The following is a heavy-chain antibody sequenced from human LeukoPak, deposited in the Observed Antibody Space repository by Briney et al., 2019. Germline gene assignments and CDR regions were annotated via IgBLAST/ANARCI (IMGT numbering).Heavy chain of an antibody. D-gene: IGHD1-26*01. CDR3: ARAGVTNRLGETYWYFDL. V-gene: IGHV3-7*01. CDR1: GFTLSDYW. J-gene: IGHJ2*01. Sequence: GGSLRLSCAASGFTLSDYWLTWVRQAPGKGLEWVAKIEKDGSETYYVDSVKGRFTIFRDNAANLMYLQMNSLRAEDTAVYSCARAGVTNRLGETYWYFDLWGRGTLVTVSS. CDR2: IEKDGSET.